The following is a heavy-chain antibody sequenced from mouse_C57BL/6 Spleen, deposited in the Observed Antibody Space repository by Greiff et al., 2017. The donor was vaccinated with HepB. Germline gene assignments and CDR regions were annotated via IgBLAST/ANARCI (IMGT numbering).Heavy chain of an antibody. Sequence: QVQLQQSDAELVKPGASVKISCKVSGYTFTDHTIHWMKQRPEQGLEWIGYIYPRDGSTKYNEKFKGKATLTADKSSSTAYMQLNSLTSEDSAVYFCASGGRQLSPYYAMDYWGQGTSVTVSS. D-gene: IGHD3-2*02. CDR2: IYPRDGST. V-gene: IGHV1-78*01. CDR3: ASGGRQLSPYYAMDY. J-gene: IGHJ4*01. CDR1: GYTFTDHT.